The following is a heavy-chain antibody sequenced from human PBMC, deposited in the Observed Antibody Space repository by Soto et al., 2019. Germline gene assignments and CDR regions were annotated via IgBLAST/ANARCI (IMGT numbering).Heavy chain of an antibody. V-gene: IGHV1-69*04. J-gene: IGHJ6*02. CDR1: GGTFNNYA. D-gene: IGHD4-4*01. Sequence: GASVKVSCKASGGTFNNYAISWVRQAPGQGPEWMGRIIPLAGIANYAQNFQGRITITADKSTSTAYMELSSLRSEDTAIYYCAREDYSASYYYYAMDVWGQGTTVTVSS. CDR2: IIPLAGIA. CDR3: AREDYSASYYYYAMDV.